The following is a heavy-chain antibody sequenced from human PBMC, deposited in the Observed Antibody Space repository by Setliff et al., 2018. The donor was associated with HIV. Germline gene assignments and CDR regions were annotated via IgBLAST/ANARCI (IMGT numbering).Heavy chain of an antibody. J-gene: IGHJ6*03. Sequence: GGSLRLSCAASGFTLSSYAMHWVRQAPGKGVEWVSVMSYDGSDKKYADSVKGRFTISRDNSKNTLYLQMNSLRAEDTAVYYCARHGYQLLLPYYYYMDVWGKGATVTVSS. CDR1: GFTLSSYA. V-gene: IGHV3-30*04. D-gene: IGHD2-2*01. CDR2: MSYDGSDK. CDR3: ARHGYQLLLPYYYYMDV.